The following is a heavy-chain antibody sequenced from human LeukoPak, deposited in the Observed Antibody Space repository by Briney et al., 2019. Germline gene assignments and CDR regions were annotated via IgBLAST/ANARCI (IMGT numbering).Heavy chain of an antibody. CDR1: GFTPSSYT. D-gene: IGHD1-26*01. CDR3: ARRSGSYDY. V-gene: IGHV3-21*01. J-gene: IGHJ4*02. CDR2: ISGRGDYV. Sequence: PGGSLRLSCAGSGFTPSSYTMNWVRQAPGKGLEWVTSISGRGDYVYYADSVKGRFTISRDNAKNSLFLRLNSLRADDTAVYYCARRSGSYDYWGQGTLVIVSS.